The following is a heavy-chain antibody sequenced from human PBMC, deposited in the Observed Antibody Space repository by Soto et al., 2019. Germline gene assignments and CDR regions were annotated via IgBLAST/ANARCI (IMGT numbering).Heavy chain of an antibody. Sequence: GGSLRLSCAASGFTFSSYWMHWVRQAPGKGLVWVSRINSDGSNTSYADSVKGRFTISRDNAKNTLYLQMNSLRAEDTAVYYCARDTSGYCSSTSCYGYTTKYYYYYYYMDVWGKGTTVTVSS. CDR3: ARDTSGYCSSTSCYGYTTKYYYYYYYMDV. CDR2: INSDGSNT. J-gene: IGHJ6*03. D-gene: IGHD2-2*01. V-gene: IGHV3-74*01. CDR1: GFTFSSYW.